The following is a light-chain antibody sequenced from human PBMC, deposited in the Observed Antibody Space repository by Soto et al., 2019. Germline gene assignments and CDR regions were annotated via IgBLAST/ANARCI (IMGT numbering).Light chain of an antibody. J-gene: IGKJ4*01. CDR3: HQYGSSPLT. V-gene: IGKV3-11*01. Sequence: EIVFTQSRATLSLSPGERATLSCRASQSVSRYLAWYQQKPGQAPRLLIYDASNTATGIPDRFSGSGSGTDFTLTISRLEPEDFAVYYCHQYGSSPLTFGGGTKVDIK. CDR2: DAS. CDR1: QSVSRY.